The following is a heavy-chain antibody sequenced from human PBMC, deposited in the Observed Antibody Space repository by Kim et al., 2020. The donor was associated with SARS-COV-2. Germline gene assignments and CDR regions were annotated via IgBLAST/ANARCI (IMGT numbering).Heavy chain of an antibody. V-gene: IGHV3-23*01. Sequence: GMWWVSAGSGSGDLTYYADSEKGRFIISRDNANTTLYLQMDSLRVDDAAVYFGAKMGIGAAAARYSFDPWGQGALVTVSS. J-gene: IGHJ5*02. CDR3: AKMGIGAAAARYSFDP. D-gene: IGHD6-13*01. CDR2: GSGSGDLT.